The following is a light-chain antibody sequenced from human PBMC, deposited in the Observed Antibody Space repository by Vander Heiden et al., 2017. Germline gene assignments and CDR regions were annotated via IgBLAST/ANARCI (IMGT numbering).Light chain of an antibody. Sequence: ELVMTQSPATLAVSPGVTGTSCCSPRQSVSSNLAWYQQKPGQAPKLLIYGASTRATGVPDRFSGSGSGTEFTLTISSLQAEDFAVYYCQQYNNSPPIFGQGTQLEIK. V-gene: IGKV3-15*01. CDR3: QQYNNSPPI. CDR1: QSVSSN. CDR2: GAS. J-gene: IGKJ5*01.